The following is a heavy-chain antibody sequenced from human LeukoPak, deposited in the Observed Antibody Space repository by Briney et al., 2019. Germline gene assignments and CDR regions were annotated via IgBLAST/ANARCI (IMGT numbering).Heavy chain of an antibody. D-gene: IGHD6-6*01. J-gene: IGHJ6*02. Sequence: GGSLRLSCAASGFTFSSYGMHWVRQAPGKGLEWVAFISYDGSNKYYADSVKGRFTISRDNSKNTLYLQMNSLRAEDTAVYYCAKYSSSSNNYYGMDVWGQGTTVTVSS. CDR2: ISYDGSNK. CDR3: AKYSSSSNNYYGMDV. CDR1: GFTFSSYG. V-gene: IGHV3-30*18.